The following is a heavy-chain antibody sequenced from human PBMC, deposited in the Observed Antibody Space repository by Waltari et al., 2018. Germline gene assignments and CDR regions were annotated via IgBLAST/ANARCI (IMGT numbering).Heavy chain of an antibody. J-gene: IGHJ4*02. V-gene: IGHV1-69*10. Sequence: QVQLVQSGAEVKKPGSSVKVSCKASGGTFSSYAISWVRQAPGQGLEWMGWIIPILGIANYAQKFQGRVTITADKSTSTAYMELSSLRSEDTAVYYCARDMRDGYNGREFDYWGQGTLVTVSS. D-gene: IGHD5-12*01. CDR1: GGTFSSYA. CDR2: IIPILGIA. CDR3: ARDMRDGYNGREFDY.